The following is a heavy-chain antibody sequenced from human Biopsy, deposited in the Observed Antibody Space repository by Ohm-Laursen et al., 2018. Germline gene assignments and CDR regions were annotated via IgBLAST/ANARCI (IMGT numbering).Heavy chain of an antibody. V-gene: IGHV4-4*07. J-gene: IGHJ5*02. CDR2: IYSSGST. D-gene: IGHD6-13*01. CDR3: AREPRIAAVAYFDP. CDR1: GGSISNYY. Sequence: TLSLTCTVSGGSISNYYWSWIRQPAGKGLECIGRIYSSGSTNYNPSLKSRVTMSVDTSKNQFSLILSSMTAADTAVYYCAREPRIAAVAYFDPWGQGTLVTVSS.